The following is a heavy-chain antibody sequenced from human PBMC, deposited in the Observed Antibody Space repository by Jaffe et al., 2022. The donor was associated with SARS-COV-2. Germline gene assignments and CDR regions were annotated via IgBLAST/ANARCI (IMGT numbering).Heavy chain of an antibody. CDR2: IHRGGTT. Sequence: QVQLQESGPGLVKPSETMSLTCTVSGGSIGNYFWSWIRQPPGKRPEWIGYIHRGGTTSYNPSLQSRVTISVDTSKNQFSLRMSSVATPDTAIYFCARGSDNSGFYYSPFDSWGQGILVTVSS. D-gene: IGHD3-22*01. J-gene: IGHJ4*02. V-gene: IGHV4-59*01. CDR1: GGSIGNYF. CDR3: ARGSDNSGFYYSPFDS.